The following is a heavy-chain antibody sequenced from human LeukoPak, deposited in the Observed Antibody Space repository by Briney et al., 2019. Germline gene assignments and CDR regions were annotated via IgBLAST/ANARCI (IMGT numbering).Heavy chain of an antibody. CDR2: ISSNGGST. D-gene: IGHD2-2*01. Sequence: GGSLRLSCAASGFTFSSYAMPWVRQAPGKGLEYVSAISSNGGSTYYANSVKGRFTISRDNSKNTLYLQMGSLRAEDMGVYYCARGYCSSTSCYFLNWFDPWGQGTLVTVSS. CDR3: ARGYCSSTSCYFLNWFDP. CDR1: GFTFSSYA. J-gene: IGHJ5*02. V-gene: IGHV3-64*01.